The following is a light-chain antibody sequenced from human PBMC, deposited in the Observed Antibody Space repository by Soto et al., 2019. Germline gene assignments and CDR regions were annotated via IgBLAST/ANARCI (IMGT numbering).Light chain of an antibody. Sequence: EIVMTQSPATLSVSPGERATLSCRASQSVSSNLAWYQQKPGQAPRLLIYGISTMATGIPARFSGSGSETEFTLTISSLQSEDFAVYYCQQYNNWPPWTFGQGTKVEIK. V-gene: IGKV3-15*01. CDR2: GIS. CDR3: QQYNNWPPWT. CDR1: QSVSSN. J-gene: IGKJ1*01.